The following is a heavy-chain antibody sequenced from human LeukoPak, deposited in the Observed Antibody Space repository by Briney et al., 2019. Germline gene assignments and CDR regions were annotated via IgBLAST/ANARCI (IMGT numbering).Heavy chain of an antibody. CDR3: VRDSNFKIDY. Sequence: GGSLRLSCAVSGFAVSTYVMHWVRRAPGEGLVWVSRINHDGSDISYADSVKGRSTISRDNAKNTLYLQMNSLRADDTAIYYCVRDSNFKIDYWGQGTLVTVSS. J-gene: IGHJ4*02. D-gene: IGHD5-24*01. CDR1: GFAVSTYV. CDR2: INHDGSDI. V-gene: IGHV3-74*01.